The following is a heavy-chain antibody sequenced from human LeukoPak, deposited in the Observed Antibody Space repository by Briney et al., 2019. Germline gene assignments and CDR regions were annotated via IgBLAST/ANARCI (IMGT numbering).Heavy chain of an antibody. CDR1: GGSISNYY. CDR3: ARHERNYYGSGSYLRWFDP. D-gene: IGHD3-10*01. V-gene: IGHV4-4*07. CDR2: IYASGST. J-gene: IGHJ5*02. Sequence: PSETLSLTCTVSGGSISNYYWSWIRQPAGKGLEWIGRIYASGSTNYNPSLKSRVPMSVDTSKNQLSLKLSSVTAADTAVYYCARHERNYYGSGSYLRWFDPWGQGTLVTVSS.